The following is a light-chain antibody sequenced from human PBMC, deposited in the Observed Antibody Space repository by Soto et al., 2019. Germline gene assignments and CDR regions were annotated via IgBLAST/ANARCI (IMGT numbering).Light chain of an antibody. J-gene: IGKJ1*01. Sequence: DIQMTQSPSSLSASVGDIVTITCWASQGISSYLAWCQQKPGKVPKLLIYAASTLQSGVPSRFSGSGSGTDFTLTISSLQPEDVATYYCQKYNSAPRTFGQGTKVEIK. CDR3: QKYNSAPRT. CDR2: AAS. V-gene: IGKV1-27*01. CDR1: QGISSY.